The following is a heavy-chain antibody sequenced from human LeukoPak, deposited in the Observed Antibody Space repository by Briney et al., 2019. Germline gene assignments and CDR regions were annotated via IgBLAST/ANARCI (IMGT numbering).Heavy chain of an antibody. D-gene: IGHD4-11*01. Sequence: SETLSLTCTVSGGSISSYYWSWIRQPPGKGLEWIGYIYYSGSTNYNPSLKSRVTISVDTSKNQFSPKLSSVTAADTAVYYCARMGRLDYTIDYWGQGTLVTVSS. CDR1: GGSISSYY. CDR2: IYYSGST. V-gene: IGHV4-59*01. CDR3: ARMGRLDYTIDY. J-gene: IGHJ4*02.